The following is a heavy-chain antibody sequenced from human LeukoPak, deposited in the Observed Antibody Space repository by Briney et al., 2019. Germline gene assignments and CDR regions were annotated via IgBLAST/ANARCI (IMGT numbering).Heavy chain of an antibody. Sequence: SETLSLTCTASGDSISSSSYYWGWIRQPPGKGLVWFGSIYYSGSTYYNPSLKSRVTISVDPSKNQFSLKLSSVTAADTAVYYCARHSGYSYGYAYYYYYMDVWGKGTTVTVSS. D-gene: IGHD5-18*01. CDR3: ARHSGYSYGYAYYYYYMDV. CDR1: GDSISSSSYY. CDR2: IYYSGST. J-gene: IGHJ6*03. V-gene: IGHV4-39*01.